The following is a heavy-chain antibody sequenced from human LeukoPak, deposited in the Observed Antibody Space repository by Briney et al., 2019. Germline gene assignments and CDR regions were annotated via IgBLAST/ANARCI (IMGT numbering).Heavy chain of an antibody. CDR2: ITGSGDST. V-gene: IGHV3-23*01. CDR3: AKDYATVGDYDY. J-gene: IGHJ4*02. D-gene: IGHD4-23*01. Sequence: GGSLRLSCAASGFTFNISAMSWVRQAPGKGLECVSPITGSGDSTYYADSVKGRFTISRDNSKNTLYLQMNSLRAEDTAVYYCAKDYATVGDYDYWGQGTLVTVSS. CDR1: GFTFNISA.